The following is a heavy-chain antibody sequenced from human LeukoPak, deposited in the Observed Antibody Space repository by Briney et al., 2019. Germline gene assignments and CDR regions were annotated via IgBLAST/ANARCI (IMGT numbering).Heavy chain of an antibody. D-gene: IGHD1-26*01. Sequence: TLFLTCSISGCSISSYHWSSSRPPAREGAQWIGRIYSSGSTNYNPSLKSRVTISGDKSKNQLSLKLSSVTAADTAVYYCARDRVGAMDFDYWGQGTLVTVSS. CDR1: GCSISSYH. CDR3: ARDRVGAMDFDY. CDR2: IYSSGST. J-gene: IGHJ4*02. V-gene: IGHV4-4*07.